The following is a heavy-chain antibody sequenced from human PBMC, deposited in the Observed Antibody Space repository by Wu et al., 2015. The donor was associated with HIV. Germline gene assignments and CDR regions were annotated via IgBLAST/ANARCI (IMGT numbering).Heavy chain of an antibody. CDR2: IIPIFGTA. J-gene: IGHJ6*02. V-gene: IGHV1-69*13. D-gene: IGHD5-18*01. CDR3: ARDRKVDTAMVTRPGYYYYGMDV. Sequence: QVQLVQSGAEVKKPGSSVKVSCKASGGTFSSYAISWVRQAPGQGLEWMGRIIPIFGTANYAQKFQGRVTITADESTSTAYMELSSLRSEDTAVYYCARDRKVDTAMVTRPGYYYYGMDVWGQGTTVTVSS. CDR1: GGTFSSYA.